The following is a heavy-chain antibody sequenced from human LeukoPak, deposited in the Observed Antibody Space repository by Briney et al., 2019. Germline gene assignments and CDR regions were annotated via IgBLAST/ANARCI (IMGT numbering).Heavy chain of an antibody. D-gene: IGHD2-21*02. CDR3: ARPPAYCGGDCYFQH. V-gene: IGHV5-51*01. J-gene: IGHJ1*01. CDR1: GYSFTSYW. Sequence: GESLKISYKGSGYSFTSYWIGWVRQMPGKGLEWMGIIYPGDSDTRYSPSFQGQVTISADKSISTAYLQWSSLKASDTAMYYCARPPAYCGGDCYFQHWGQGTLVTVSS. CDR2: IYPGDSDT.